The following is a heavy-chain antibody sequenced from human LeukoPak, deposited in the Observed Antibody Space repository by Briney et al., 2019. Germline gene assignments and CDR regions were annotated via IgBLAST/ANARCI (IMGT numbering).Heavy chain of an antibody. CDR1: GYIFTDYW. Sequence: GESLKISCEVSGYIFTDYWIAWVRQTPAKGLEWMGIIYPRDSDIKYSPSFQGQVTISADKSISTAYLQWSSLKASDTAVYYCARHPYYYDSSGYYWTSQPDYWGQGTLVTVSS. D-gene: IGHD3-22*01. CDR2: IYPRDSDI. CDR3: ARHPYYYDSSGYYWTSQPDY. V-gene: IGHV5-51*01. J-gene: IGHJ4*02.